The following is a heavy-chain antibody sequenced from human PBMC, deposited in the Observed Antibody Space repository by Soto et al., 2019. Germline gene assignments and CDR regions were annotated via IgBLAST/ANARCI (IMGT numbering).Heavy chain of an antibody. CDR2: ISGSGEMT. J-gene: IGHJ4*02. V-gene: IGHV3-23*01. CDR3: ARSEMTYNWND. CDR1: GFTFRGDA. D-gene: IGHD1-1*01. Sequence: PGGSLRLSCAASGFTFRGDAMSWVRQAPGKGLEWVSSISGSGEMTHYAESVKGRFTISRDNSKNTLYLQMESLRAEDTALYYCARSEMTYNWNDWGQGXLVTVSS.